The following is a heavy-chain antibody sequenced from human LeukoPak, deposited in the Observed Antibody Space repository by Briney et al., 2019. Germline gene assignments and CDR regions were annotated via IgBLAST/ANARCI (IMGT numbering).Heavy chain of an antibody. CDR1: GYTFTSYA. V-gene: IGHV1-3*01. CDR2: INAGNGNT. J-gene: IGHJ4*02. Sequence: ASVKVSCKASGYTFTSYAMHWVRQAPGQRLEWMGWINAGNGNTKYSQKFQGRVTITRDTSASTAYMELSSLRSEDTAVYYCARVGSGSYWNPDYFDYWGQGTLVTVSS. D-gene: IGHD3-10*01. CDR3: ARVGSGSYWNPDYFDY.